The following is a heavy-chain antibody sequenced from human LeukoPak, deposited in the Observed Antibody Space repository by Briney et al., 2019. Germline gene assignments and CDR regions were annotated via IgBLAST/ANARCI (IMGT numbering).Heavy chain of an antibody. J-gene: IGHJ4*02. CDR1: GFTFSSYG. D-gene: IGHD6-13*01. CDR2: ISYDGSNK. V-gene: IGHV3-30*03. CDR3: ASYSSSRYADY. Sequence: GGSLRLSCAASGFTFSSYGMHWVRQAPGKGLEWVAVISYDGSNKYYADSVKGRFTISRDNSKNTLYLQMNSLRAEDTAVYYCASYSSSRYADYWGQGTLVTVSS.